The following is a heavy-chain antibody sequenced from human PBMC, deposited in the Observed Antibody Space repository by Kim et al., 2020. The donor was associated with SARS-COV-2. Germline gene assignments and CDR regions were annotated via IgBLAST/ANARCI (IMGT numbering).Heavy chain of an antibody. V-gene: IGHV7-4-1*02. CDR1: GYTFSSIA. CDR3: AARYSSSYFDL. D-gene: IGHD6-13*01. CDR2: MNTNTGDP. J-gene: IGHJ2*01. Sequence: ASVKVSCKASGYTFSSIAMHWVRQAPGQGLEWMGWMNTNTGDPTYAQGFTGRFVFSLDTSVSTAYLQISSLRPEDTAIYFCAARYSSSYFDLWGRGPLVT.